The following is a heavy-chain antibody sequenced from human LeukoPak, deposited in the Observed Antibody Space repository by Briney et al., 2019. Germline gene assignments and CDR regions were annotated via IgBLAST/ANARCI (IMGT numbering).Heavy chain of an antibody. CDR1: GGSISSYY. J-gene: IGHJ3*02. D-gene: IGHD3-10*01. Sequence: SETLSLTCTVSGGSISSYYWSWIRQPPGKGLEWIGYIYYSGSTNYNPSLKSRVTISVDTSKNQFSLKLSSVTAEDTAVYYCARDLRNYYGSGSYLDDTFDIWGQGTVVTVSS. CDR3: ARDLRNYYGSGSYLDDTFDI. CDR2: IYYSGST. V-gene: IGHV4-59*12.